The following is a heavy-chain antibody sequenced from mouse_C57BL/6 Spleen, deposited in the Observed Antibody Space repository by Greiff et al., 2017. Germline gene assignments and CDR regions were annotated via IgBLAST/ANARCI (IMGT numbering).Heavy chain of an antibody. CDR2: ISYDGSN. Sequence: EVQLQESGPGLVKPSQSLSLTCSVTGYSITSGYYWNWIRQFPGNKLEWMGYISYDGSNNYNPSLKNRISITRDTSKNQFFLKLNSVTTEDTATYYCARDGEGFDYAMDYWGQGTSVTVSS. J-gene: IGHJ4*01. CDR3: ARDGEGFDYAMDY. CDR1: GYSITSGYY. V-gene: IGHV3-6*01.